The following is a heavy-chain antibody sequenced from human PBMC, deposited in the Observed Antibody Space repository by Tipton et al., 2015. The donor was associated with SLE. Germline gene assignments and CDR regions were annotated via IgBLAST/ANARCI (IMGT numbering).Heavy chain of an antibody. J-gene: IGHJ6*04. CDR3: ARGRDF. CDR1: GGSISGYY. Sequence: LRLSCTVSGGSISGYYWSWIRQPPGKGLEWIGEINHSGSTNYNPSLKSRVTISVDTSKNQFSLKLSSVTAADTAVYYCARGRDFWGKGTTVTVSS. V-gene: IGHV4-34*01. CDR2: INHSGST.